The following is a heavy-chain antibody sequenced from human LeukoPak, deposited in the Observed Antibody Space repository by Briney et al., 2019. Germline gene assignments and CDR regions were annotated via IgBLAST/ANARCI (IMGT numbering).Heavy chain of an antibody. CDR1: GYTFTGYY. Sequence: GASVKVSCKASGYTFTGYYMHWVRQAPGQGLEWMGWINPNSGGTNYAQKFQGRVTMTRDTSISTAYMELSRLRSDDTAVYYCARGGDRGSSWPDFSYWGQGTLVTVSS. J-gene: IGHJ4*02. D-gene: IGHD6-13*01. CDR2: INPNSGGT. CDR3: ARGGDRGSSWPDFSY. V-gene: IGHV1-2*02.